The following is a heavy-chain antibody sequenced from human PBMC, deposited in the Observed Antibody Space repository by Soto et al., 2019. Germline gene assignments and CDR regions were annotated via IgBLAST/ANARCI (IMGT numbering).Heavy chain of an antibody. CDR3: ARVNPGYSYVNY. CDR1: GFTFSSYW. Sequence: GGSLRLSCAASGFTFSSYWMHWVRQVPGKGLVWVSRINNDGSDRRYADSVKDRFTISRDNAKNTLYLQMNSLRAEDTAVYYCARVNPGYSYVNYWGQGTLVTVS. V-gene: IGHV3-74*01. D-gene: IGHD5-18*01. J-gene: IGHJ4*02. CDR2: INNDGSDR.